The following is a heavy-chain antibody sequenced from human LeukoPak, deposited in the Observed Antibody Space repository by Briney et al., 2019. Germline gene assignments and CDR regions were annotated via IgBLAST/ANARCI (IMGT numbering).Heavy chain of an antibody. D-gene: IGHD2-15*01. CDR3: ARARGNCSGGSCSGWDY. CDR1: GYTFTSYG. CDR2: ISAYNGNT. Sequence: ASVKVSCKASGYTFTSYGISWVRQAPGPGLEWMGWISAYNGNTNYAQKLQGRVTMTTDTSTSTEYMELRSLRSDDTAVYCCARARGNCSGGSCSGWDYWGPKTLVPVSS. V-gene: IGHV1-18*01. J-gene: IGHJ4*02.